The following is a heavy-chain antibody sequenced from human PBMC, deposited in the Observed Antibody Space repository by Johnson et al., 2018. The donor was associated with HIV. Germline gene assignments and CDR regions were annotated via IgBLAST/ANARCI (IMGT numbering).Heavy chain of an antibody. CDR2: IYSGGST. CDR1: GFTVSSNY. D-gene: IGHD3-22*01. J-gene: IGHJ3*02. CDR3: ARERNMIVVDDDAFDI. V-gene: IGHV3-66*03. Sequence: VQLVESGGGLIQPGGSLRLSCAASGFTVSSNYMSWVRQAPGKGLEWVSVIYSGGSTYYADSVKGRFTISRDNSKNTLHLQMNSLRAEDTAVYYCARERNMIVVDDDAFDIWSQGTMVTVSS.